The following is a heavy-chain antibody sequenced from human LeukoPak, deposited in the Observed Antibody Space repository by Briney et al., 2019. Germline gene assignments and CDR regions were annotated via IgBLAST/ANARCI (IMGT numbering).Heavy chain of an antibody. CDR2: IYHSGST. J-gene: IGHJ3*02. V-gene: IGHV4-39*01. CDR3: VSPSIGAFDI. Sequence: SETLSLTCSVSGDSISSTHYYSGWIRQPPGKGLEWIGSIYHSGSTYYNSPLKSRVTISVDTSKNQFYLKLSSVTAADTAVYYCVSPSIGAFDIWGQGTMVTVSS. D-gene: IGHD6-6*01. CDR1: GDSISSTHYY.